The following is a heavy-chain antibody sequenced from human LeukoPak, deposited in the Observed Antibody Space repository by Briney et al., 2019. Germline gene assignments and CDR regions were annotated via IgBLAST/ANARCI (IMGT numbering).Heavy chain of an antibody. Sequence: ASVKVSCKASGYTFTDYTMHWLRQAPGQRLDWMGWINGGSGYTKYSPEFQGRVTITRDTSASTAYMEPSSLRSEDTAVYYCAREGRNYYDSSGYYYFDYWGQGTLVTVSS. CDR1: GYTFTDYT. J-gene: IGHJ4*02. CDR3: AREGRNYYDSSGYYYFDY. V-gene: IGHV1-3*03. D-gene: IGHD3-22*01. CDR2: INGGSGYT.